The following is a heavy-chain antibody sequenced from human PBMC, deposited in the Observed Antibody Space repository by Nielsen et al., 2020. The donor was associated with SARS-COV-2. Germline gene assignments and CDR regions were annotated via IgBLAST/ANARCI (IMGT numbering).Heavy chain of an antibody. CDR3: AASVITFGGVIGPDY. J-gene: IGHJ4*02. CDR2: ISWDGGST. Sequence: GGSLSLSCAASGFTFDDYTMHWVRQAPGKGLEWVSLISWDGGSTYYADSVKGRFTISRDNSKNSLYLQMNSLRTEDTALYYCAASVITFGGVIGPDYWGQGTLVTVSS. CDR1: GFTFDDYT. D-gene: IGHD3-16*02. V-gene: IGHV3-43*01.